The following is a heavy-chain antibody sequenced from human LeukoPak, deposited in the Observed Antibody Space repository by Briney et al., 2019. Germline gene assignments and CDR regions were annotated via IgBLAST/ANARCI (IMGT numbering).Heavy chain of an antibody. D-gene: IGHD2-21*02. V-gene: IGHV3-21*01. J-gene: IGHJ3*02. CDR1: GFTFSSYS. CDR3: AKDLGSIVVVTSEGAFDI. CDR2: ISSSSSYI. Sequence: NSGGSLRLSCVVSGFTFSSYSMNWVRQAPGKGLEWVSSISSSSSYIYYADSVKGRFTISRDNSKNTLYLQMNSLRAEDTAVYYCAKDLGSIVVVTSEGAFDIWGQGTMVTVSS.